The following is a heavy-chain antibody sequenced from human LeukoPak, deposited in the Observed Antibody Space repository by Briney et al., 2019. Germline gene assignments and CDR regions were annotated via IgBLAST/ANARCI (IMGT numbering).Heavy chain of an antibody. Sequence: GGSLRLSCAASGFTFSSYAMSWVRQAPGKGLEWVSAISGSGGSTYYADSVKGRFTISRDNSKNTLYLQMNSLGAEDTAVYYCAKKTSMLGEYFQHWGQGTLVTVSS. CDR1: GFTFSSYA. V-gene: IGHV3-23*01. D-gene: IGHD2-8*01. CDR2: ISGSGGST. J-gene: IGHJ1*01. CDR3: AKKTSMLGEYFQH.